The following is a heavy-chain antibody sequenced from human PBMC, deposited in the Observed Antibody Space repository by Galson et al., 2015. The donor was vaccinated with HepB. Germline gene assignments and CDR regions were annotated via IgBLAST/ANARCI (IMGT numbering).Heavy chain of an antibody. CDR3: ARDLSAYGSGSYYNGYFDY. CDR1: GFTFSSYS. CDR2: ISSSSSYI. V-gene: IGHV3-21*01. Sequence: SLRLSCAASGFTFSSYSMNWVRQAPGKGLEWVSSISSSSSYIYYADSVKGRFTISRDNAKNSLYLQMNSLRAEDTAVYYCARDLSAYGSGSYYNGYFDYWGQGTLVTVSS. D-gene: IGHD3-10*01. J-gene: IGHJ4*02.